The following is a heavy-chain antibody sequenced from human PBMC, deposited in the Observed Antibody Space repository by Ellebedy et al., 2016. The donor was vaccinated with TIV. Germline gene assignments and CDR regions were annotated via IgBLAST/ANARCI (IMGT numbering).Heavy chain of an antibody. CDR2: IRSKTYGGTT. V-gene: IGHV3-72*01. CDR1: GFMLSDHY. Sequence: PGGSLRLSCAASGFMLSDHYMDWVRQAPGKGLEWVGFIRSKTYGGTTEYAASVKGRFIVSRDDSRNSFYLQMNSLKAEDTAVYYCAREGWRSTVIGDRSYGMDVWGQGSTVTVSS. D-gene: IGHD3-10*01. J-gene: IGHJ6*02. CDR3: AREGWRSTVIGDRSYGMDV.